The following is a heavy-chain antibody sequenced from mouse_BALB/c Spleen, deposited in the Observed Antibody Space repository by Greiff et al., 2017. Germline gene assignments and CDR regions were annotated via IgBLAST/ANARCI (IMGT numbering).Heavy chain of an antibody. Sequence: DVKLVESGGGLVQPGGSRKLSCAASGFTFSSFGMHWVRQAPEKGLEWVAYISSGSSTIYYADTVKGRFTISRDNPKNTLFLQMTSLRSEDTAMYYCARCDGYFPFYAMDYWGQGTSVTVSS. CDR1: GFTFSSFG. D-gene: IGHD2-3*01. CDR3: ARCDGYFPFYAMDY. V-gene: IGHV5-17*02. J-gene: IGHJ4*01. CDR2: ISSGSSTI.